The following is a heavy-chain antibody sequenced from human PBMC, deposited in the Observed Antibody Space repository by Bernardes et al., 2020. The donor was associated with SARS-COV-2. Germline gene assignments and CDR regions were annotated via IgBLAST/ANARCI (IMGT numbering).Heavy chain of an antibody. J-gene: IGHJ6*02. V-gene: IGHV3-30-3*01. CDR1: GFTFSSYA. CDR3: ARDGPGDGYNYGLYYYYGMDV. D-gene: IGHD5-12*01. Sequence: GGSLRLSCAASGFTFSSYAMHWVRQAPGKGLEWVAVISYDGSNKYYADSVKGRFTISRDNSKNTLYLQMNSLRAEDTAVYYCARDGPGDGYNYGLYYYYGMDVWGQGTTVTVSS. CDR2: ISYDGSNK.